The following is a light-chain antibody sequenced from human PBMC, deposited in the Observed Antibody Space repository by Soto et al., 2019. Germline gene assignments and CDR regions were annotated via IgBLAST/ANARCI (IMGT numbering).Light chain of an antibody. CDR1: ESLIHSDGSTY. J-gene: IGKJ1*01. CDR3: MQGSHWPWT. Sequence: DVVMTQSPLSLPVTLGQPASISCRSSESLIHSDGSTYLSWFQQRPGQSPRRLIYEVSDRDSGVPDRFGGSGSGTDFTLKISRVEAEDVGVYYCMQGSHWPWTFGQGTEVEMK. V-gene: IGKV2-30*02. CDR2: EVS.